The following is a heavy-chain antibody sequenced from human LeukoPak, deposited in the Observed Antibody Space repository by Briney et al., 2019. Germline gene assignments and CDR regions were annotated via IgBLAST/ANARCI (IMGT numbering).Heavy chain of an antibody. CDR1: GFTFSSYG. J-gene: IGHJ4*02. D-gene: IGHD6-13*01. CDR2: IRYDGSNK. Sequence: PGGSLRLSCAASGFTFSSYGMHWVRQAPGKGLEWVAFIRYDGSNKYYADSVKGRFTISRDNSKNTLYLQMNSLRAEDTAVYYCAKDRSWAAAGLYYFDYWGQGTLVTVSS. V-gene: IGHV3-30*02. CDR3: AKDRSWAAAGLYYFDY.